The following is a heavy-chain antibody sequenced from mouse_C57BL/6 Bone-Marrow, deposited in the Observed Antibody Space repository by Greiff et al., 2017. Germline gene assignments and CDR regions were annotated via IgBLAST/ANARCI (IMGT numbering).Heavy chain of an antibody. J-gene: IGHJ3*01. Sequence: QVQLQQPGAELVRPGTSVKLSCKASGYTFTSYWMHWVKQRPGQGLEWIGVIDPSDSYTNYNQKFKGKATLTVATSSSTAYMQLSSLTSEDSAVYYCARGYYGSSRFAYWGQGTLITVSA. D-gene: IGHD1-1*01. CDR2: IDPSDSYT. V-gene: IGHV1-59*01. CDR3: ARGYYGSSRFAY. CDR1: GYTFTSYW.